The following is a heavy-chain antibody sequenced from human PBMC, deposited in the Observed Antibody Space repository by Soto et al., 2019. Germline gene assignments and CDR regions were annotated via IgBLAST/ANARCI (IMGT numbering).Heavy chain of an antibody. J-gene: IGHJ6*02. CDR2: ISYDGDNK. CDR3: ARVPLRKGSGKEVDYHGLDV. V-gene: IGHV3-30-3*01. D-gene: IGHD3-10*01. CDR1: GFTFNTYT. Sequence: QVQLVESGGGAVQPGRSLKLSCAASGFTFNTYTMHWVRQAPGKGLAWVALISYDGDNKTLADSVKGRFTISRDIPKNSPYPQMTSLRADDTAVYYCARVPLRKGSGKEVDYHGLDVWGRGTTVTVSS.